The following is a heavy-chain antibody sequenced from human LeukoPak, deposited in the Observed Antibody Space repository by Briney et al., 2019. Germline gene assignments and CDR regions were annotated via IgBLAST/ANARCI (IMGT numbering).Heavy chain of an antibody. V-gene: IGHV3-30-3*01. CDR3: ARDLTTVTPGGTD. Sequence: PGGSLRLSCAASGFTFSSYAMHWVRQAPGKGLEWVAVISYDGSNKYYADSVKGRFTISRDNSKNTLYLQMNSLRAEETAVYYCARDLTTVTPGGTDWGQGTLVTVSS. J-gene: IGHJ4*02. CDR2: ISYDGSNK. CDR1: GFTFSSYA. D-gene: IGHD4-17*01.